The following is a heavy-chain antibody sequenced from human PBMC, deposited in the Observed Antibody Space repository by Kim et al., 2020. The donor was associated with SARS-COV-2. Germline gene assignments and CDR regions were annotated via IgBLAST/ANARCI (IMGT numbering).Heavy chain of an antibody. D-gene: IGHD3-10*01. CDR3: SRGYGSGRNWFDP. V-gene: IGHV3-49*03. J-gene: IGHJ5*02. CDR2: IRSKAYGGTT. Sequence: GGSLRLSCSVSGFTFGDYAVSWFRQAPGKGLEWVGFIRSKAYGGTTEYAASVKGRFTISRDDSKSIAYLQMNSLKTEDTAVYYCSRGYGSGRNWFDPWGQGTLVTVSS. CDR1: GFTFGDYA.